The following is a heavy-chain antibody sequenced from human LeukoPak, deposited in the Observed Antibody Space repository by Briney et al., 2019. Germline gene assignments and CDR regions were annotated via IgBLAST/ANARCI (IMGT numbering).Heavy chain of an antibody. D-gene: IGHD3-22*01. Sequence: PSETLSLTCTVSGGSISSYYWSWIRQPAGKGLEWIGRIYTSGSTNYNPSPKGRVTMSVDTSKNQFSLKLSSVTAADTAVYYCAREDYYNSGGYYLDYWGQGTLVTVSS. V-gene: IGHV4-4*07. CDR2: IYTSGST. CDR1: GGSISSYY. CDR3: AREDYYNSGGYYLDY. J-gene: IGHJ4*02.